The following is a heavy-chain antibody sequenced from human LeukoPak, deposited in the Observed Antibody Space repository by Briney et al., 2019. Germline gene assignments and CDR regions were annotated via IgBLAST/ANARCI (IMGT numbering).Heavy chain of an antibody. Sequence: GGFLRLSCAASGFTFSSYAMHWVRQAPGKGLVWVSRIASDGSSTTYADSVKGRFSISRDNAKNTLYLQMNSLRVEDTAVYYCARGRPHGNDYWGQGTLVTVSS. CDR2: IASDGSST. CDR1: GFTFSSYA. CDR3: ARGRPHGNDY. D-gene: IGHD4-23*01. V-gene: IGHV3-74*01. J-gene: IGHJ4*02.